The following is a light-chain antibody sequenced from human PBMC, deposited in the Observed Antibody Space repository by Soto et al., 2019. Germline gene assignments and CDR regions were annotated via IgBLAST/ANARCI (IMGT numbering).Light chain of an antibody. CDR1: QSVRSN. J-gene: IGKJ1*01. V-gene: IGKV3-15*01. CDR3: QQYNNWPWT. Sequence: EIVMTQSPATLSVSPGERATLSCRTSQSVRSNLAWYHQKRGQAPRLLIYGASTRATGIPARFSGSGSGTEFTLTISSLQSEDFAVYYGQQYNNWPWTFGQGTKVEIK. CDR2: GAS.